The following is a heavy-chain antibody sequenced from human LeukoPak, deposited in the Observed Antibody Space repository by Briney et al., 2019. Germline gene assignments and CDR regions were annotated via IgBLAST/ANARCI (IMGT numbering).Heavy chain of an antibody. V-gene: IGHV3-48*04. D-gene: IGHD3-16*01. Sequence: PGGSLRLSCAASGFTFSNYGMNWVRQAPGKGLEWISFVSISSGTIYYADSVNGRFRISRDNAKSSLDLEMNSLRAEDTAVYYCARAMSTFGGVRNYFDSWGQGTLVTVSS. J-gene: IGHJ4*02. CDR2: VSISSGTI. CDR1: GFTFSNYG. CDR3: ARAMSTFGGVRNYFDS.